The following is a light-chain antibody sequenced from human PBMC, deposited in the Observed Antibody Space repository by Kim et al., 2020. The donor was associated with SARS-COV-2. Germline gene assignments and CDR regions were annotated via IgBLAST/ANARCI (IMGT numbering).Light chain of an antibody. CDR3: SSRDSSGNHVL. V-gene: IGLV3-19*01. J-gene: IGLJ3*02. CDR1: NLRGYY. Sequence: AVGQQVAIMCQGDNLRGYYASWFRQKSGQAPILVIYGDKNRPSGIPDRFSGSGSGNTASLTITGAQAEDEADYYCSSRDSSGNHVLFGGGTKLTVL. CDR2: GDK.